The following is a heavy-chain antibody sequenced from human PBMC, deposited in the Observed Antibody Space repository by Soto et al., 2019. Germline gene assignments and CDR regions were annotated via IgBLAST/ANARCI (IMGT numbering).Heavy chain of an antibody. V-gene: IGHV3-11*06. CDR1: GFTFSDYY. Sequence: QVQLVESGGGLVKPGGSLRLSCAASGFTFSDYYMSWIRQAPGKGLEWVSYISSSSSYTNYADSVKGRFTISRDNAKNSLYLQMNSLRAEDTAVYYCARVSEAAAGDYYCGMDVWGQGTTVTVSS. CDR2: ISSSSSYT. CDR3: ARVSEAAAGDYYCGMDV. D-gene: IGHD6-13*01. J-gene: IGHJ6*02.